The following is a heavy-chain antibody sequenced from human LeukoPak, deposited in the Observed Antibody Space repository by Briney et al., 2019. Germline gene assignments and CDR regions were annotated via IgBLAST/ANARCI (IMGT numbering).Heavy chain of an antibody. V-gene: IGHV4-34*01. CDR1: GGSFSGYY. J-gene: IGHJ3*02. CDR3: ARGPKYYDYVWGSYRLSDAFDI. Sequence: SETLSLTCAVYGGSFSGYYWSWIRQPPGKGLEWIGEINHSGSTNYNPSLKSRVTISVDTSKNQFSLKLSSVTAADTAVYYCARGPKYYDYVWGSYRLSDAFDIWGQGTMVTVSS. D-gene: IGHD3-16*02. CDR2: INHSGST.